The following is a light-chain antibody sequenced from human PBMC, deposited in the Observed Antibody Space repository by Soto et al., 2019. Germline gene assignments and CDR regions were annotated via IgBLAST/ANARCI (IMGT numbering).Light chain of an antibody. Sequence: QSVVTQPPSASGTPGQRVTITCSGRSSNIGSNFVNWYQQLPGTAPKLLIYSNNQRPSGVPDRFSGSKSGTSASLAISGLQSEDEADYYCATWDDRLGAVIFGGGTKLTVL. V-gene: IGLV1-44*01. CDR3: ATWDDRLGAVI. CDR2: SNN. CDR1: SSNIGSNF. J-gene: IGLJ2*01.